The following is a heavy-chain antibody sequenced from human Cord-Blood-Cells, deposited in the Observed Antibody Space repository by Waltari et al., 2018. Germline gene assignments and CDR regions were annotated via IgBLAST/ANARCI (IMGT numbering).Heavy chain of an antibody. CDR1: GFTFSSYA. Sequence: EVQLLESGGGLVQPGGSLRLSCAASGFTFSSYAMSRVRQAPGKGLEWVSAISGSGGSTYYADSVKGRFTISRDNSKNTLYLQMNSLRAEDTAVYYCAKGRAKSSSTPLVWGQGTTVTVSS. CDR2: ISGSGGST. V-gene: IGHV3-23*01. CDR3: AKGRAKSSSTPLV. J-gene: IGHJ6*02. D-gene: IGHD6-13*01.